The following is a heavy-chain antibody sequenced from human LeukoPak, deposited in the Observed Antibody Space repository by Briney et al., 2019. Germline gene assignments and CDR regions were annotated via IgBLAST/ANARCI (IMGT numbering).Heavy chain of an antibody. V-gene: IGHV3-23*01. J-gene: IGHJ4*02. CDR1: GFTFSSYA. CDR2: ISGSGGST. D-gene: IGHD1-26*01. Sequence: GGSLRLSCAASGFTFSSYAMSWVRQAPGKGLEWVSAISGSGGSTYYADSVKGRFTISRDNSKNTLYLQMNSLRAEDTAVYYCAKDMFVREYIVGATVDYWGQGTLVTVSS. CDR3: AKDMFVREYIVGATVDY.